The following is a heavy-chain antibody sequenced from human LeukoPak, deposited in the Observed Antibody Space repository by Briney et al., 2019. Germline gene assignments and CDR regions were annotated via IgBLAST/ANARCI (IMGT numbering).Heavy chain of an antibody. V-gene: IGHV4-59*12. CDR2: IFDSGTTNYNPST. CDR1: GGSIISYF. Sequence: SETLSLTCTVSGGSIISYFWSWIRQPPGKGPEWIGYIFDSGTTNYNPSTNYNPSLKSRVTISVDTSKNQFSLKLSSVTAADTAVYYCARERGIVVVPAAIRPGKYNWFDPWGQGTLVTVSS. D-gene: IGHD2-2*01. CDR3: ARERGIVVVPAAIRPGKYNWFDP. J-gene: IGHJ5*02.